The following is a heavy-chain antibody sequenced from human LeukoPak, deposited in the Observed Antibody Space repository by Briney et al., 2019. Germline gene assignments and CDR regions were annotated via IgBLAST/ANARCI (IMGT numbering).Heavy chain of an antibody. J-gene: IGHJ1*01. CDR3: AKGAVDGAYFSEYFQH. CDR1: GFTFSSHA. CDR2: ISGSGGST. V-gene: IGHV3-23*01. Sequence: PGGSLRLSCAASGFTFSSHAVSWVRQAPGKGLEWVSAISGSGGSTYYADSVKGRFTISRDNSKNTLYLQMNSLRAEDTAVYYCAKGAVDGAYFSEYFQHWGQGTLVTVSS. D-gene: IGHD4-17*01.